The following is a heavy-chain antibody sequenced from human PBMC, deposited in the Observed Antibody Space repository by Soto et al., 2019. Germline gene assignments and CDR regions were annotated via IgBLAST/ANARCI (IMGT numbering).Heavy chain of an antibody. V-gene: IGHV3-66*01. CDR2: IYSDGST. J-gene: IGHJ4*02. CDR3: ANQRGGYDRDFDY. Sequence: EVQLVESGGGLVQPGGSLRLSCAASGFTVTRNYMSWVRQAPGKGLEWVSVIYSDGSTYYADSVKGRFTISIDNSKNTLDLQTNSLRAEDTAVYYCANQRGGYDRDFDYWGQGTLVTVSS. CDR1: GFTVTRNY. D-gene: IGHD5-12*01.